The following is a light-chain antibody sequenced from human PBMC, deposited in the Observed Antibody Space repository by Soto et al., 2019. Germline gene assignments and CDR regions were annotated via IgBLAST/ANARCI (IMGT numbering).Light chain of an antibody. CDR3: LQDNNYPYT. J-gene: IGKJ2*01. CDR1: QGIRND. CDR2: AAS. Sequence: AVQMTQSRSSLSASVGDRITITCRASQGIRNDLAWYQQKPGKAPNLLIYAASRLHIGVPSRFSGSGSGTDFTFTITGLQPEDFATYYCLQDNNYPYTFGQGTKVDIK. V-gene: IGKV1-6*01.